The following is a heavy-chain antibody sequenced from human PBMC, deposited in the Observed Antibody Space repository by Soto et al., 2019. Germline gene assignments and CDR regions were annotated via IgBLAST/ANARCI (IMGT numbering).Heavy chain of an antibody. CDR3: AKGKFYDSTGYYLDY. CDR1: GYSFTDNY. D-gene: IGHD3-22*01. Sequence: GASVKVSCKASGYSFTDNYMHWVRQAPGQGLEWMGWINPNSGGTNYAQNFQGWVTMTRDTSISTAYMELSRLRSDDTAIYYCAKGKFYDSTGYYLDYWGQGTQVTVSS. V-gene: IGHV1-2*04. J-gene: IGHJ4*02. CDR2: INPNSGGT.